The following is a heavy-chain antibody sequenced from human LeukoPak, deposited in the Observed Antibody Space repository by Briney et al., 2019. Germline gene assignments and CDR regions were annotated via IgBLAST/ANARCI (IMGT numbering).Heavy chain of an antibody. V-gene: IGHV3-23*01. D-gene: IGHD3-3*01. CDR2: ISGSGGST. CDR1: GFNFSSYA. Sequence: GGSLRLSCAASGFNFSSYAMSWVRQAPGKGLEWVSTISGSGGSTYYADSVKGRFTISRDNSKNTLYVQINSLRAEDTAVYYCAKSDNYDFWSGSNFDYWGQGTLVTVSS. J-gene: IGHJ4*02. CDR3: AKSDNYDFWSGSNFDY.